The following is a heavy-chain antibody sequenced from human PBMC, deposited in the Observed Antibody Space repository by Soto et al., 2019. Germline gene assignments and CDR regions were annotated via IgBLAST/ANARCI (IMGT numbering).Heavy chain of an antibody. J-gene: IGHJ6*03. CDR1: GFTFSSYG. D-gene: IGHD4-17*01. Sequence: GGSLRLSCAASGFTFSSYGMHWVRQAPGKGLEWVAVIWYDGSNKYYADSVKGRFTISRDNSKNTLYLQMNSLRAEDTAVYYCARAPPLDYGDNNDYYYRDVGGKGTTVTVSS. V-gene: IGHV3-33*01. CDR2: IWYDGSNK. CDR3: ARAPPLDYGDNNDYYYRDV.